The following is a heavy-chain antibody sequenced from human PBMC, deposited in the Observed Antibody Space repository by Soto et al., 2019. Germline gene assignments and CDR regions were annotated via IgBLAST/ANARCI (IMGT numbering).Heavy chain of an antibody. V-gene: IGHV3-23*01. D-gene: IGHD2-8*01. CDR3: AKDRDIVLMVYDIRTGGFDY. Sequence: GGSLRLSCAASGFTFSSYAMSWVRQAPGKGLEWVSAISGSGGSTYYADSVKGRFTISRDNSKNTLYLQMNSLRAEDTAVYYCAKDRDIVLMVYDIRTGGFDYWGQGTLVTVSS. CDR2: ISGSGGST. J-gene: IGHJ4*02. CDR1: GFTFSSYA.